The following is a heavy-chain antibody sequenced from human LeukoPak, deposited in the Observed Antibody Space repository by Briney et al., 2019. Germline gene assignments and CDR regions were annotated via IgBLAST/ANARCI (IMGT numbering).Heavy chain of an antibody. CDR3: TRDRGSYDFWSGYYTGDY. J-gene: IGHJ4*02. Sequence: GGSLRLSCTASGFTFGDYATSWVRQAPGKGLEWVGFIRSKAYGGTTEYAASVKGRFTISRDDSKSIAYLQMNSLKTEDTAVYYCTRDRGSYDFWSGYYTGDYWGQGTLVTVSS. V-gene: IGHV3-49*04. D-gene: IGHD3-3*01. CDR2: IRSKAYGGTT. CDR1: GFTFGDYA.